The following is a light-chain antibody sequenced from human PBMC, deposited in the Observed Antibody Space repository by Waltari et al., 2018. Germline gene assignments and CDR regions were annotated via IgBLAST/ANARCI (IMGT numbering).Light chain of an antibody. CDR1: SNDVGAYNY. CDR3: CSYTGTYTHWV. V-gene: IGLV2-11*01. Sequence: QSALTQPRSVSGSPGQSVTISCTGTSNDVGAYNYVSLPQQHPGKAPRLMIYDVSKRPSGVPDRFSASKSGNTASLTISGLQAEDEADYYCCSYTGTYTHWVFGGGTKLTVL. J-gene: IGLJ3*02. CDR2: DVS.